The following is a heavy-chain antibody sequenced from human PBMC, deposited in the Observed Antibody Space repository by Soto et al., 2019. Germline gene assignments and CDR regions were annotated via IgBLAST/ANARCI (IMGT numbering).Heavy chain of an antibody. Sequence: KPSETLSLTCAVSGGSISSDSWWSWVRQPPGKGLEWIGGIHHSGSANYDPSVKSRVTLSMDKSKNQFSLKLTSVTAADTAVYYCARVEFGRFGAYWGQGTPVTVSS. V-gene: IGHV4-4*02. D-gene: IGHD3-10*01. CDR3: ARVEFGRFGAY. CDR1: GGSISSDSW. CDR2: IHHSGSA. J-gene: IGHJ4*02.